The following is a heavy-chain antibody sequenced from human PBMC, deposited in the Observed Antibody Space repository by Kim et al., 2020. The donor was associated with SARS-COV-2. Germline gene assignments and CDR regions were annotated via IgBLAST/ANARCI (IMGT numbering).Heavy chain of an antibody. CDR2: IIPIFGTA. D-gene: IGHD3-22*01. CDR3: ARSSGYYWMPDY. J-gene: IGHJ4*02. V-gene: IGHV1-69*13. CDR1: GGTFSSYA. Sequence: SVKVSCKASGGTFSSYAISWVRQAPGQGLEWMGGIIPIFGTANYAQKFQGRVTITADESTSTAYMELSSLRSEDTVVYYCARSSGYYWMPDYWGQGTLVTASS.